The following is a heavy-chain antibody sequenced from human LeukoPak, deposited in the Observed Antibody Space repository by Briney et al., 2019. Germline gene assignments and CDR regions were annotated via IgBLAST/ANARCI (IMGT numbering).Heavy chain of an antibody. Sequence: ASVKVSCKASGGTFSSYAISWVRQAPGQGLEWMGRIIPILGIANYAQKFQGRVTITADKSTSTAYMELSSLRSEDTAVYYCARASPQVEGYYYYGTDVWGQGTTVTVSS. V-gene: IGHV1-69*04. CDR1: GGTFSSYA. CDR2: IIPILGIA. J-gene: IGHJ6*02. CDR3: ARASPQVEGYYYYGTDV. D-gene: IGHD1-26*01.